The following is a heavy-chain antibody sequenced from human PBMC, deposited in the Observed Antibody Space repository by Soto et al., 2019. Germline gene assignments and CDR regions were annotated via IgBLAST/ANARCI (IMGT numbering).Heavy chain of an antibody. CDR1: GFSFSNYG. Sequence: QVQLVESGGGVVQPGGSLRLSCGASGFSFSNYGMYWVRQAPGKGLEWVAVIWYDGSKKKYVDSVKGRFTISRDNSENTVFLQMDSLRVEDTAVYYCAKDQGGGELRSGYFHYWGQGSLVIVSS. CDR3: AKDQGGGELRSGYFHY. CDR2: IWYDGSKK. V-gene: IGHV3-33*06. D-gene: IGHD3-16*01. J-gene: IGHJ4*02.